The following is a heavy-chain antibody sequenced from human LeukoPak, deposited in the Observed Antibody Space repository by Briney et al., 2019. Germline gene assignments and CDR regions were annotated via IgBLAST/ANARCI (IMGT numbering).Heavy chain of an antibody. V-gene: IGHV3-23*01. CDR1: GFTFSSYG. CDR2: FSSSGNT. CDR3: ARVGVVPAAIPDGFDI. D-gene: IGHD2-2*01. J-gene: IGHJ3*02. Sequence: GGSLRLSCAASGFTFSSYGMSWVRQAPGKGLEWVSGFSSSGNTYYADSVKGRFTISRDNSKNTLYLQMNSLTAEDTAVYYCARVGVVPAAIPDGFDIWGQGTMVTVSS.